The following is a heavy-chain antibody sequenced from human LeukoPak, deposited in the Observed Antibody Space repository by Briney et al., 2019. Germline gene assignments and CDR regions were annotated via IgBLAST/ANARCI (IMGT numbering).Heavy chain of an antibody. D-gene: IGHD3-10*01. CDR1: GFTVNSNY. Sequence: GGSLRLSCAASGFTVNSNYMNWVRQAPGKGLEWVSVIYSGGNIYYAESVKGRFTISRDNSKNTVYLQMNSLRAEDTAVYYCARDGSGSYYYYGMDVWGQGTTVTVSS. V-gene: IGHV3-53*01. CDR2: IYSGGNI. CDR3: ARDGSGSYYYYGMDV. J-gene: IGHJ6*02.